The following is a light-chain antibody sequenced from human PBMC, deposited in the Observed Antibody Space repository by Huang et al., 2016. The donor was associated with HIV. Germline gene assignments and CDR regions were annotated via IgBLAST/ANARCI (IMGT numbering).Light chain of an antibody. V-gene: IGKV3-20*01. CDR3: QQYGSSLYT. CDR2: GAS. J-gene: IGKJ2*01. Sequence: EIVLTQSPGTLSLSLGKRATLSCRASQSISSNYLAWYQQKPGQAPRLLIYGASSRATGIPDRFSGSGSGTNFTLTISRLEPEDFAVYYCQQYGSSLYTFGQGTKLEIK. CDR1: QSISSNY.